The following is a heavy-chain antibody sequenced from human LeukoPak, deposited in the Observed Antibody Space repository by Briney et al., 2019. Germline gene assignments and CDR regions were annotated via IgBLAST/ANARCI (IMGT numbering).Heavy chain of an antibody. CDR3: ASNNDGSRYYDFWSGYYTLDY. Sequence: SVKVSCKASGYTFTNYDINWVRQATGQGLEWMGGIIPIFGTANYTQKFQGRVTITADESTSTAYMELSSLRSEDTAVYYCASNNDGSRYYDFWSGYYTLDYWGQGTLVTVSS. CDR1: GYTFTNYD. J-gene: IGHJ4*02. V-gene: IGHV1-69*13. CDR2: IIPIFGTA. D-gene: IGHD3-3*01.